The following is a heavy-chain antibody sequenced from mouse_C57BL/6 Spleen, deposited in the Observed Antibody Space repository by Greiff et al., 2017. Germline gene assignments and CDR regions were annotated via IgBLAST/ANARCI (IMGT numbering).Heavy chain of an antibody. CDR2: ISSGGSYT. Sequence: EVKLVESGGDLVKPGGSLKLSCAASGFTFSSYGMSWVRQTPDKRLEWVATISSGGSYTYYPDSVKGRFTIYRDNAKNALYLQMSSLKSEDTAMYYCARQTAQSGEAWFAYWGQGTLVTVSA. V-gene: IGHV5-6*01. CDR3: ARQTAQSGEAWFAY. J-gene: IGHJ3*01. CDR1: GFTFSSYG. D-gene: IGHD3-2*02.